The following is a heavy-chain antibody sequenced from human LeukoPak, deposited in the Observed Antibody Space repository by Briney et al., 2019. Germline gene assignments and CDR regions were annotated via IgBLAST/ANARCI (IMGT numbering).Heavy chain of an antibody. J-gene: IGHJ4*02. CDR3: ARVTDWNDLDY. V-gene: IGHV4-61*01. CDR2: IISTGTI. Sequence: SETLSLTCTVSGYSISSGYYWSWIRQPPGKRLEWIGYIISTGTINYNPSLKSRVTISIDTSKNQLSLQLTSVTAADTAVYYCARVTDWNDLDYWGQGTLVTVSS. CDR1: GYSISSGYY. D-gene: IGHD1-1*01.